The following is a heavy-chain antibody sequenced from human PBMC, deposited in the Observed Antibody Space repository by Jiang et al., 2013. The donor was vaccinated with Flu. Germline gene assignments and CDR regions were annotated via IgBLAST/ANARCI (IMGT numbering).Heavy chain of an antibody. V-gene: IGHV5-10-1*01. D-gene: IGHD3-22*01. CDR1: GHSFTSYW. CDR2: IDLSDSYT. J-gene: IGHJ4*02. CDR3: AYGDYFDTSGSRRGDALLDY. Sequence: GAEVKKPGESLRISCKGSGHSFTSYWISWVRQMPGKGLEWMGRIDLSDSYTNYSPSFQGHVTISADKSITTAYLQWSSLKASDTAMYYCAYGDYFDTSGSRRGDALLDYWGQGTLVTVSS.